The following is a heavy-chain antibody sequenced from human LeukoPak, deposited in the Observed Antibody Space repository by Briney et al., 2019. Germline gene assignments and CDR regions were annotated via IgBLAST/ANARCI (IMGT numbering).Heavy chain of an antibody. CDR2: ISTSSSYI. D-gene: IGHD3-10*01. CDR3: AREGYVSGSYYNVGY. Sequence: GGSLRLSCAASGFTFSSYSMNWVRQAPGKGLEWVSFISTSSSYIYYADSVKGRFTISRDNAKNSLSLQMNSLKAEDTAVYYCAREGYVSGSYYNVGYWGQGTLLTVSS. CDR1: GFTFSSYS. V-gene: IGHV3-21*01. J-gene: IGHJ4*02.